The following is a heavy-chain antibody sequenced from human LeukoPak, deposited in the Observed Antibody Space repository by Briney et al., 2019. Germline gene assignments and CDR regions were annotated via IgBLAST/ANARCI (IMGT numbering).Heavy chain of an antibody. CDR2: IYYSGST. J-gene: IGHJ3*02. V-gene: IGHV4-59*01. CDR3: ARGSVSGYDYHAFDI. D-gene: IGHD5-12*01. Sequence: SETLSLTCTVSGGSISSYYWSWIRQPPGKGLEWIGYIYYSGSTNYNPSLKSRVTISVDTSKNQFSLNLRSVTAADTAVYYCARGSVSGYDYHAFDIWGQGTMVTASS. CDR1: GGSISSYY.